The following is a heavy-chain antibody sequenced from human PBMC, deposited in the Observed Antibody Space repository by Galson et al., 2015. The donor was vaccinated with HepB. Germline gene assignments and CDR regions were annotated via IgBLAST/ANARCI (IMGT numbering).Heavy chain of an antibody. CDR2: IIPIFGTA. CDR3: ARGGYCSSTSCYGVFGY. D-gene: IGHD2-2*01. CDR1: GDTFSSYA. V-gene: IGHV1-69*13. Sequence: SVKVSCKASGDTFSSYAISWVRQAPGQGLEWMGGIIPIFGTANYAQKFQGRVTITADESTSTAYMELSSLRSEDTAVYYCARGGYCSSTSCYGVFGYWGQGTLVTVSS. J-gene: IGHJ4*02.